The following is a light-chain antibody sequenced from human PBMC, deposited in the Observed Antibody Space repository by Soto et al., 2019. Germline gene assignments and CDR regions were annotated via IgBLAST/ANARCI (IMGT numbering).Light chain of an antibody. Sequence: QSALTQPASVSGSLGQSITIPCSGTSSDVGAYNYISWYQQYPGKAPKLMIYHVTGRPSGVSNRFSGSKAGHTASLPISGLQAEDEADCYCCSYTTGKTFVYATGTNVTVL. V-gene: IGLV2-14*01. CDR2: HVT. CDR3: CSYTTGKTFV. CDR1: SSDVGAYNY. J-gene: IGLJ1*01.